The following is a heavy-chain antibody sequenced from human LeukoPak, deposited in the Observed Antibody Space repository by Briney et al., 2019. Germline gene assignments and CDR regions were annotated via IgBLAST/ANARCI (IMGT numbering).Heavy chain of an antibody. CDR2: ISYSGST. Sequence: PSETLSLTCTVSGGSISSFYWSWIRQPPGKGLEWIGYISYSGSTNYSPSLKSRVTISVDTSKNQFSLKLSSVTAADTAVYYCARSGSGYSPVDYWGQGTLVTVSS. D-gene: IGHD3-22*01. CDR1: GGSISSFY. J-gene: IGHJ4*02. CDR3: ARSGSGYSPVDY. V-gene: IGHV4-59*01.